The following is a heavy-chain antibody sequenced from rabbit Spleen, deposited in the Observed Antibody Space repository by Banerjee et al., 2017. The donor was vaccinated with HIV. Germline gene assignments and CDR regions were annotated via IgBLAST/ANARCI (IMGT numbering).Heavy chain of an antibody. CDR2: IDTGSSSFT. D-gene: IGHD8-1*01. J-gene: IGHJ6*01. Sequence: QSLEESGGGLVKPGASLTLTCKASGFSFNSGYDMCWVRQAPGKGLEWIACIDTGSSSFTYFAHWAKGRFTISKASSTTVTLQMTSLTAADTATYFCARDTGSSFSTYGMDLWGPGTLVTVS. V-gene: IGHV1S40*01. CDR1: GFSFNSGYD. CDR3: ARDTGSSFSTYGMDL.